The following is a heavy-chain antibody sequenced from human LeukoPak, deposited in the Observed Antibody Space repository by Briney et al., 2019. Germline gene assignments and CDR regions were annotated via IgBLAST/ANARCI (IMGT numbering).Heavy chain of an antibody. Sequence: KASETLSLTCAVSGYSISSGYYWGWIRDPPGKGLEWTGSIYHSGSTYYNPSLKSRVTISVDTSKNQFSLKLSSVTAADTAVYYCAKGIGSGSYPTSFDYWGQGTLVTVSS. D-gene: IGHD3-10*01. CDR1: GYSISSGYY. V-gene: IGHV4-38-2*01. CDR2: IYHSGST. CDR3: AKGIGSGSYPTSFDY. J-gene: IGHJ4*02.